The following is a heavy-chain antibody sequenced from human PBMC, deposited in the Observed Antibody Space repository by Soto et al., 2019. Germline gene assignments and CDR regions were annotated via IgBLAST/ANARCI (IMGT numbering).Heavy chain of an antibody. CDR3: VSDRGYGHASVPYS. Sequence: QAQLVESGGGVVQPGRSLRLSCAASGFAFSSYGMHWVRQAPGTGLEWVAVISYDGSLQHYADSVKGRFTISRDNSNNMVLLQMSSLRAEGTAVYYCVSDRGYGHASVPYSWGQGTLVSVSS. CDR2: ISYDGSLQ. V-gene: IGHV3-30*05. CDR1: GFAFSSYG. D-gene: IGHD5-18*01. J-gene: IGHJ4*02.